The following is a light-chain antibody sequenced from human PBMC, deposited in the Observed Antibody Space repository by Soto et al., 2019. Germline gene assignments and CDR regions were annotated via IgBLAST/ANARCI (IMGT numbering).Light chain of an antibody. CDR1: SSGVGGYNY. Sequence: QSALTQPASVSGSPGQSITISCTGTSSGVGGYNYVSWYQQHPGKAPKLMIYEVSNRPSGVSNRFSGSKSGNTASLTISGLQAEHEADYYCSSYTSSSTRVFGGGTKLTVL. CDR3: SSYTSSSTRV. CDR2: EVS. V-gene: IGLV2-14*01. J-gene: IGLJ3*02.